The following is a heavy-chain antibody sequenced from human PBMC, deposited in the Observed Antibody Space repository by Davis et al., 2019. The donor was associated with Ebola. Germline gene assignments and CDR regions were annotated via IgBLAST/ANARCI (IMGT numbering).Heavy chain of an antibody. CDR1: GFTFSSYG. Sequence: PGGSLRLSCAASGFTFSSYGMHWVRQAPGKGLEWVAVISYDGSNKYYADSVKGRFTISRDNSKNTLYLQMNSLRAEDTAVYYCAKDWGDGYNFHPYLDYWGQGTLVTVSS. V-gene: IGHV3-30*18. D-gene: IGHD5-24*01. CDR2: ISYDGSNK. J-gene: IGHJ4*02. CDR3: AKDWGDGYNFHPYLDY.